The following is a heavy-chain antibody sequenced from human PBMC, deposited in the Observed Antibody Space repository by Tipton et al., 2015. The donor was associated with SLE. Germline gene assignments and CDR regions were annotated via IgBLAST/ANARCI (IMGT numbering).Heavy chain of an antibody. Sequence: TLFLTCTVSGGSISSYYWSWIRQPPGKGLEWIGYIYYSGSTNYNPSLKSRVTISVDTSKNQFSLKLSSVTAADTAVYYCARERAAAIPGDAFDIWGQGTMVTVSS. V-gene: IGHV4-59*01. CDR3: ARERAAAIPGDAFDI. D-gene: IGHD2-2*02. CDR2: IYYSGST. CDR1: GGSISSYY. J-gene: IGHJ3*02.